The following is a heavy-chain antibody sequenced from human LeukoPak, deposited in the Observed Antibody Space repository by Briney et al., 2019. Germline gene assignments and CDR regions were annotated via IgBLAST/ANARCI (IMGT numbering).Heavy chain of an antibody. CDR1: GFTFSSYA. Sequence: GGSLRLSCAASGFTFSSYAMSWVRQAPGKGLEWVSAISGSGGSTYYADSVKGRFTISRGNSKNTLYLQMNSLRAEDTAVYYCAIPPRGILVAMPRFDYWGQGTLVTVSS. J-gene: IGHJ4*02. CDR2: ISGSGGST. V-gene: IGHV3-23*01. CDR3: AIPPRGILVAMPRFDY. D-gene: IGHD2-15*01.